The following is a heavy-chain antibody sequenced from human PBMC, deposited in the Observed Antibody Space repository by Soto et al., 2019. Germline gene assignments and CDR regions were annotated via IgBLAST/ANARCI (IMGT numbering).Heavy chain of an antibody. Sequence: GGSLRLSCAASGFTVSSNYMSWVRQAPGKGLEWVSVIYSGGSTYYADSVKGRFTISRDNSKNTLYLQMNSLRAEDTAVYYCARQHSSSTPFDYWGQGTLVTVSS. CDR3: ARQHSSSTPFDY. CDR1: GFTVSSNY. J-gene: IGHJ4*02. V-gene: IGHV3-53*01. CDR2: IYSGGST. D-gene: IGHD6-6*01.